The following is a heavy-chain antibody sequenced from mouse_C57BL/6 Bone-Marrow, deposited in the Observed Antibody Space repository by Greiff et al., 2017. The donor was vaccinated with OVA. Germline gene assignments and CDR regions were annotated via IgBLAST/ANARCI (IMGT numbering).Heavy chain of an antibody. CDR1: GYTFTSYW. D-gene: IGHD2-10*02. J-gene: IGHJ1*03. Sequence: QVQLQQPGAELVRPGSSVKLSCKASGYTFTSYWMHWVKQRPIQGLEWIGNIDPSDSETHSNQKFKDKATLTVDKSSSTAYMQLSSLRAEDSAVYYCARYGNHGYFDVWGTGTTVTVSS. CDR3: ARYGNHGYFDV. V-gene: IGHV1-52*01. CDR2: IDPSDSET.